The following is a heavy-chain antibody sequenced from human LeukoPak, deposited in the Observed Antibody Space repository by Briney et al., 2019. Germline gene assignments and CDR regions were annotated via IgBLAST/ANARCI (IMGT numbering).Heavy chain of an antibody. J-gene: IGHJ4*02. V-gene: IGHV3-74*01. CDR1: GFTFSSYW. Sequence: GGSLRLSCAASGFTFSSYWMHWVRQAPGKGLVWVSRINSDGSSTSYADSVRGRFSISRDNAKNTLYLQMNSLRAEDTAVYYCARETDSTLLDYWGQGILVTVSS. CDR3: ARETDSTLLDY. CDR2: INSDGSST. D-gene: IGHD2-2*01.